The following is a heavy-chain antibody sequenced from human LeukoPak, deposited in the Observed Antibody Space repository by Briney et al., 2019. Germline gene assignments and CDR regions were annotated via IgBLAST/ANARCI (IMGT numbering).Heavy chain of an antibody. CDR3: ATPFDY. J-gene: IGHJ4*02. Sequence: GGSLRLSCAASRFTFSTYSMNWVRQAPGKGLEWVSYIDSSSSTIYYADSVKGRFTISRDNAKNSLYLQMNSLRAEDTAVYYCATPFDYWGQGTLVTVSS. V-gene: IGHV3-48*01. CDR2: IDSSSSTI. CDR1: RFTFSTYS.